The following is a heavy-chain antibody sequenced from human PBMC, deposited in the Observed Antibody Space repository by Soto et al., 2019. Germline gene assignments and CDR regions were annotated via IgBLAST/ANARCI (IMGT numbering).Heavy chain of an antibody. V-gene: IGHV3-20*04. J-gene: IGHJ3*01. CDR1: GFTFSSYA. CDR2: INWNGGST. CDR3: ARDLSRVLVPSAIEPDAFDF. D-gene: IGHD2-2*01. Sequence: GGSLRLSCAASGFTFSSYALSWVRQAPGKGLEWVSGINWNGGSTGYADSVKGRFTISRDNARNSLYLQMNSLRAEDTALYYCARDLSRVLVPSAIEPDAFDFWGQGTLVTVSS.